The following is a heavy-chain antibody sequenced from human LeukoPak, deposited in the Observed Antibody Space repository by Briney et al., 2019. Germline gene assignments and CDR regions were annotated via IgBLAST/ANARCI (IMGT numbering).Heavy chain of an antibody. D-gene: IGHD5-24*01. J-gene: IGHJ6*02. CDR2: ISYDGSNK. Sequence: PGRPLRLSCAASGFTFSSYGMHWVRQAPGKGLEWVAVISYDGSNKYYADSVKGRFTISRDNSKNTLYLQMNSLRAEDTAVYYCAKDRGDGYNYDYYYGMDVWGQGTTVTVSS. V-gene: IGHV3-30*18. CDR1: GFTFSSYG. CDR3: AKDRGDGYNYDYYYGMDV.